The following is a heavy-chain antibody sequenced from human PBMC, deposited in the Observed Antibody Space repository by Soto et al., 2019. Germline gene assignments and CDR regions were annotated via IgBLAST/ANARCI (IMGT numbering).Heavy chain of an antibody. Sequence: PGGSLRLSCAASGFTFSSYAMHWVRQAPGKGLEWVAVISYDGSNKYYADSVKGRFTISRDNSKNTLYLQMNSLRAEDTAVYYSAGTYYYDLHAFDIWGQGTMVTVS. CDR3: AGTYYYDLHAFDI. J-gene: IGHJ3*02. CDR2: ISYDGSNK. V-gene: IGHV3-30-3*01. D-gene: IGHD3-22*01. CDR1: GFTFSSYA.